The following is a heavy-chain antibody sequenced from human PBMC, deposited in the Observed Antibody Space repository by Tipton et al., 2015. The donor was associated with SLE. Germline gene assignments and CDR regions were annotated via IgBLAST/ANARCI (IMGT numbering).Heavy chain of an antibody. CDR3: AREGLGTSYYYYMDV. CDR2: ISYSGST. J-gene: IGHJ6*03. V-gene: IGHV4-39*07. D-gene: IGHD7-27*01. Sequence: TLSLTCTVSGGSISSCSHYWGWIRQPPGKGLEWIGTISYSGSTYYNPSLKTRVTISVDTSKNQFSLKLSSVTAADTAVYYCAREGLGTSYYYYMDVWGKGTTVTVSS. CDR1: GGSISSCSHY.